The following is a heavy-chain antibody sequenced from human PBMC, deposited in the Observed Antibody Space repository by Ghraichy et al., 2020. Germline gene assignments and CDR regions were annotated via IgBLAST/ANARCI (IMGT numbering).Heavy chain of an antibody. CDR3: ARSRVMVREPPRGCYYGMDV. CDR2: IWYDGSNK. V-gene: IGHV3-33*01. Sequence: EWVAVIWYDGSNKYYADSVKGRFTISRDNSKNTLYVQMNSRRAEDTTVYYCARSRVMVREPPRGCYYGMDVLGQGT. D-gene: IGHD3-10*01. J-gene: IGHJ6*02.